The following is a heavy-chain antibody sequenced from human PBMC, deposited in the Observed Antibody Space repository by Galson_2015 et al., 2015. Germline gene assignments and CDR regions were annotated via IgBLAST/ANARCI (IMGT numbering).Heavy chain of an antibody. V-gene: IGHV3-33*01. Sequence: SLRLSCAASGFTFSSYGMHWVRQAPGKGLEWVAVIWYDGSNKYYADSVKGRFTISRDNSKNTLYLQMNSLRAEDTAVYYCARVVGDGYNSWDWYFDLWGRGTLVTVSS. CDR2: IWYDGSNK. CDR1: GFTFSSYG. J-gene: IGHJ2*01. D-gene: IGHD5-24*01. CDR3: ARVVGDGYNSWDWYFDL.